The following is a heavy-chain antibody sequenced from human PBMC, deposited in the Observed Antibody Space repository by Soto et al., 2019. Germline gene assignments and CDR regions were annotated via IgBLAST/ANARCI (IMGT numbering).Heavy chain of an antibody. CDR2: ITYSGDT. CDR3: ASARCSSTSWGGCWFGR. Sequence: SETLSLTCTVSGASISSAGYSWSCVRQHPAKGLEWIGYITYSGDTAYNPSLRSCVSISIDGPRNRLSLKLSYVTAADTALSYGASARCSSTSWGGCWFGRWGQGTLVTFSS. CDR1: GASISSAGYS. D-gene: IGHD2-2*01. V-gene: IGHV4-31*03. J-gene: IGHJ5*02.